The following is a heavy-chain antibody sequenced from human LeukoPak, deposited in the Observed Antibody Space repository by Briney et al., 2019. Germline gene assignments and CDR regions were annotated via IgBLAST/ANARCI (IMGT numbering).Heavy chain of an antibody. CDR1: GGSFSGYY. Sequence: SETLSLTCAVYGGSFSGYYWSWIRQPPGKGLEWIGEINHSGSTNYNPSLKSRVTISVDTSKNQFSLKLSSVTAADTAVYYCARGPWGSYNWFDPWGQGTLVTVSP. J-gene: IGHJ5*02. CDR2: INHSGST. D-gene: IGHD3-16*01. CDR3: ARGPWGSYNWFDP. V-gene: IGHV4-34*01.